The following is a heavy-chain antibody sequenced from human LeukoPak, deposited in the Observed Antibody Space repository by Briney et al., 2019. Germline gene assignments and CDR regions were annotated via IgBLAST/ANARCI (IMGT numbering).Heavy chain of an antibody. J-gene: IGHJ5*02. CDR2: IYYSGST. CDR1: GGSISSYY. V-gene: IGHV4-59*01. Sequence: SSETLSLTCTVSGGSISSYYWSWIRQPPGKGLEWIGYIYYSGSTNYNPSLKSRVTVSVDTSKNQFSLKLSSVTAADTAVYYCARGGRRFLEWFDFDPWGQGTLVTVSS. CDR3: ARGGRRFLEWFDFDP. D-gene: IGHD3-3*01.